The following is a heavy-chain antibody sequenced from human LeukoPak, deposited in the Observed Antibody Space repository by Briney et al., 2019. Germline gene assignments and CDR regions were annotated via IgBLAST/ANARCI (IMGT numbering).Heavy chain of an antibody. V-gene: IGHV3-30-3*01. D-gene: IGHD6-13*01. J-gene: IGHJ4*02. CDR2: ISYDGSNK. CDR3: AITYSSSGRFGY. Sequence: GGSLRLSCAASGFTFSSYAMHWVRQAPGKGLEWVAVISYDGSNKYYADSVKGRFTISRDNSKNTLYLQMNSLRAEDTAVYYCAITYSSSGRFGYWGQGTLVTVSS. CDR1: GFTFSSYA.